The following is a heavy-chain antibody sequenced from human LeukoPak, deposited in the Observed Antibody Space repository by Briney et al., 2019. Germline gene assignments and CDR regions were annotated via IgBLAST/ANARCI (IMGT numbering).Heavy chain of an antibody. CDR2: ISAYNGNT. D-gene: IGHD3-10*01. V-gene: IGHV1-18*01. J-gene: IGHJ4*02. CDR1: GYTFTSYG. CDR3: ARSFYYYGSGRQVPVDY. Sequence: GASVKVSCKASGYTFTSYGISWVRQAPGQGLEWMGWISAYNGNTNYAQKLQGRVTMTTDTSTSTAYMELRSLRSDDTAVYYCARSFYYYGSGRQVPVDYWGQGTLVTVSS.